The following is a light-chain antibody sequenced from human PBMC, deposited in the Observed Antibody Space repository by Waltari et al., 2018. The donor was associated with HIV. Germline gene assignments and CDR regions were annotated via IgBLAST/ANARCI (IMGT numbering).Light chain of an antibody. J-gene: IGLJ3*02. Sequence: QSALTQPASVSGSPGQSITISCTGTSSDVGSYNLVSWYQQHPGKAHKLMIYEVSKRPSGGANRFSGSRSGNTSSLTLSGLQAEDEADYYCCSYAGSSTFNWVFGGGTKLTVL. CDR3: CSYAGSSTFNWV. CDR2: EVS. V-gene: IGLV2-23*02. CDR1: SSDVGSYNL.